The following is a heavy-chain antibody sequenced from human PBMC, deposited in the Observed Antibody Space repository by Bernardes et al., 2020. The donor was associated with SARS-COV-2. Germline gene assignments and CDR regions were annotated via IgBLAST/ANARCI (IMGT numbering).Heavy chain of an antibody. Sequence: GESLKISCKGSGYSFTSYWISWVRQMPGKGLEWMGRIDPSDSYTNYSPSFQGHVTISADKSISTAYLQWSSLKASDTAMYYCARQNYYDSSGYPPPLDYWGQGTLVTVSS. V-gene: IGHV5-10-1*01. J-gene: IGHJ4*02. D-gene: IGHD3-22*01. CDR3: ARQNYYDSSGYPPPLDY. CDR1: GYSFTSYW. CDR2: IDPSDSYT.